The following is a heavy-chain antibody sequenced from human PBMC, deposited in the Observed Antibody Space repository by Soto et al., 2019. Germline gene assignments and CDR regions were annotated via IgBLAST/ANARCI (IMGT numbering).Heavy chain of an antibody. Sequence: QVQLVESGGGVVQPGRSLRLSCAASGFTFSSYGMHWVRQAPGKGLEWVAVIWYDGSNKYYADSVKGRFTISRDNSKNTLYLQMNSLRAEDTAVYYCARDSVDIVVVPAAITGGLYYYYYMDVWGKGTTVTVSS. CDR1: GFTFSSYG. D-gene: IGHD2-2*03. V-gene: IGHV3-33*01. CDR3: ARDSVDIVVVPAAITGGLYYYYYMDV. CDR2: IWYDGSNK. J-gene: IGHJ6*03.